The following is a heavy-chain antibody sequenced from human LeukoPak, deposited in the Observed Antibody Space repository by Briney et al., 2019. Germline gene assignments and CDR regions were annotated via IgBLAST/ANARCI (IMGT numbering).Heavy chain of an antibody. CDR3: AKDGRTVVKPGYYFDY. Sequence: GGSLRLSCAASGFTFSSYWMSWVRQAPGKGLEWVAVISYDGSNKYYADSVKGRFTISRDNSKNTLYLQMNSLRAEDTAVYYCAKDGRTVVKPGYYFDYWGQGTLVTVSS. CDR1: GFTFSSYW. J-gene: IGHJ4*02. D-gene: IGHD4-23*01. CDR2: ISYDGSNK. V-gene: IGHV3-30*18.